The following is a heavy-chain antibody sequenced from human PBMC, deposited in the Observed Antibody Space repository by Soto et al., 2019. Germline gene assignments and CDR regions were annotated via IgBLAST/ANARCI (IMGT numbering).Heavy chain of an antibody. CDR3: ARDRVPLDLGSIGGLVY. CDR2: IWYDGSNK. J-gene: IGHJ4*02. D-gene: IGHD3-10*01. V-gene: IGHV3-33*01. Sequence: GGSLRLSCAASGFTFSSYGMHWVRQAPGKGLEWVAVIWYDGSNKYYADSVKGRFTISRDNSKNTLYLQMNSLRAEDTAVYYCARDRVPLDLGSIGGLVYWGQGTLVTVSS. CDR1: GFTFSSYG.